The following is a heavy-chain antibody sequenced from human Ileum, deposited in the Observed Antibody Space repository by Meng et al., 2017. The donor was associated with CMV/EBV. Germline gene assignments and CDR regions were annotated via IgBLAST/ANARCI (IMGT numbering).Heavy chain of an antibody. CDR1: GGYVNSGIYY. J-gene: IGHJ4*02. Sequence: QVQLQESGPGLVKPSQTLSLTCTVSGGYVNSGIYYWSWIRKPAGKGLEWIGRVYSGGSTTYSPSLKSRLTISVDTSKTQFTLKLTSVTAADTAVYYCARRSPLGFDSWGQGTLVTVSS. V-gene: IGHV4-61*02. D-gene: IGHD7-27*01. CDR2: VYSGGST. CDR3: ARRSPLGFDS.